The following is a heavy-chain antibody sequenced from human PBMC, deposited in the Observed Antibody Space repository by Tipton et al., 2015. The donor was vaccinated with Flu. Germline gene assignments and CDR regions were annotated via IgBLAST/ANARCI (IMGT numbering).Heavy chain of an antibody. Sequence: AVCGGSFSGYYWSWIRQPPGKGLEWIGEINHSGSTNYNPSLKSRVTISVDTSKNQFSLKLSSVTAADTAVYYCARGPESIVGATGGWFDPWGQGTLVTVSS. CDR1: GGSFSGYY. J-gene: IGHJ5*02. V-gene: IGHV4-34*01. D-gene: IGHD1-26*01. CDR2: INHSGST. CDR3: ARGPESIVGATGGWFDP.